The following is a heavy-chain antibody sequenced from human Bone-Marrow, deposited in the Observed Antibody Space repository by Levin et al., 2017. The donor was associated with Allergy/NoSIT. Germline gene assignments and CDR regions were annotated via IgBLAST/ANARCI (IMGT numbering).Heavy chain of an antibody. CDR3: ARYCSSSSCSFDAFDI. CDR1: GFRVSENY. V-gene: IGHV3-53*01. Sequence: GGSLRLSCAASGFRVSENYMSWVRQAPGKGLEWVSVLYSGADTDYSSAHYAESVKGRFTISRDNSKNTLFLQMDSLRAEDTAVYYCARYCSSSSCSFDAFDIWGQGTMVTVSS. CDR2: LYSGADTDYSSA. D-gene: IGHD2-2*01. J-gene: IGHJ3*02.